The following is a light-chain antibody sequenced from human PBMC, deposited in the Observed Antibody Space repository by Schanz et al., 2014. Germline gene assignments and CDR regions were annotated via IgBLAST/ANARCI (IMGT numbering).Light chain of an antibody. Sequence: EIVMTQSPATLSVSPGQRVTLSCRASQTVGSNLAWYQQNPGQAPRLLIYDASSRATGIPDRFSGSGSGTDFTLTISRLEPEDFAVYYCQQYGSSLWTFGQGTKVEIK. J-gene: IGKJ1*01. V-gene: IGKV3-20*01. CDR3: QQYGSSLWT. CDR1: QTVGSN. CDR2: DAS.